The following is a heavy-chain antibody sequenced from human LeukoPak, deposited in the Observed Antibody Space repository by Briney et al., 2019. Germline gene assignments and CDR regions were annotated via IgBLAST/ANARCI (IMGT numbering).Heavy chain of an antibody. CDR2: LSHSGSS. Sequence: SETLSLTCTVSGGSVSSYCWSWIRRPPGRGLEWIAYLSHSGSSDSNPSPTSRVTTLVDTSKNQFSLKLTSVTAADTAVYYCARARYANAWYAFDIWGHGTMVTVSS. V-gene: IGHV4-59*02. J-gene: IGHJ3*02. CDR1: GGSVSSYC. CDR3: ARARYANAWYAFDI. D-gene: IGHD2-2*01.